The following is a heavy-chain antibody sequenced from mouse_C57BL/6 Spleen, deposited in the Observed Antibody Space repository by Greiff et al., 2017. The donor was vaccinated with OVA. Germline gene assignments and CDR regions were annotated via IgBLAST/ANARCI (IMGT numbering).Heavy chain of an antibody. CDR3: ARDGYYEENAMDY. CDR1: GYTFTSYW. D-gene: IGHD2-3*01. J-gene: IGHJ4*01. Sequence: VQLQQPGAELVRPGSSVKLSCKASGYTFTSYWMHWVKQRPIQGLEWIGNIDPSDSETHYNQKFKDKATLTVDKSSSTAYMQLSSLTSEDSAVYYGARDGYYEENAMDYWGQGTSVTVSS. V-gene: IGHV1-52*01. CDR2: IDPSDSET.